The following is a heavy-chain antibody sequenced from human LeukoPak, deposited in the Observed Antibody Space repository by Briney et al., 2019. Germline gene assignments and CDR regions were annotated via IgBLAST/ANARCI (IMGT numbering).Heavy chain of an antibody. CDR1: GFTFDDYA. Sequence: PGGSLRLSCAASGFTFDDYAMHWVRQAPGKGLEWVSGISWNSGSIGYADSVKGRFTISRDNAKNSLYLQMSSLRAEDTALYYCAKDIGAGGYSSSSGLDYWGQGTLVTVSS. CDR2: ISWNSGSI. J-gene: IGHJ4*02. D-gene: IGHD6-6*01. V-gene: IGHV3-9*01. CDR3: AKDIGAGGYSSSSGLDY.